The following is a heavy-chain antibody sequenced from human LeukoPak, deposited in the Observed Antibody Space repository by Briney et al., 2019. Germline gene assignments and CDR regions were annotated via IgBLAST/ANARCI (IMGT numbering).Heavy chain of an antibody. CDR3: ARHYSAAGLFYFDY. D-gene: IGHD6-13*01. V-gene: IGHV4-4*07. CDR2: IYTSGST. CDR1: GGSISSYY. J-gene: IGHJ4*02. Sequence: PSETLSLTCTVSGGSISSYYWSWIRQPAGKGLEWIGRIYTSGSTNYNPSLKSRVTMSVDTPKNQFSLKLSSVTAADTAVYYCARHYSAAGLFYFDYWGQGTLVTVSS.